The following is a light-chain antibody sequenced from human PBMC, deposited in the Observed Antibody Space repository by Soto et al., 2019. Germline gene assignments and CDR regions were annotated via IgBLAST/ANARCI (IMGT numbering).Light chain of an antibody. CDR3: QQYQNLWT. V-gene: IGKV3-15*01. Sequence: EVVLTQSPGTLSLSPGERATLSCRAGQTIYSNVAWYQQRPGQAPRLLIYRASTRATGVPARFSGGGSGTEFTLTISGLQSEDFALYYCQQYQNLWTFGQGTKVDNK. CDR2: RAS. J-gene: IGKJ1*01. CDR1: QTIYSN.